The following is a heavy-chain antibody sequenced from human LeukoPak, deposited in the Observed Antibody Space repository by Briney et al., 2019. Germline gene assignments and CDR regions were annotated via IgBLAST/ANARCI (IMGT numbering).Heavy chain of an antibody. CDR1: GFTFSSYS. Sequence: GGSLRLSCAASGFTFSSYSMNWVRQAPGKGLEWVSYISSSSSTIYYADSVKGRFTISRDNAKNSLYRQMNSLRAEDTAVYYCARVRAAAEGTTFDYWGQGTLVTVSS. D-gene: IGHD6-13*01. CDR3: ARVRAAAEGTTFDY. J-gene: IGHJ4*02. CDR2: ISSSSSTI. V-gene: IGHV3-48*01.